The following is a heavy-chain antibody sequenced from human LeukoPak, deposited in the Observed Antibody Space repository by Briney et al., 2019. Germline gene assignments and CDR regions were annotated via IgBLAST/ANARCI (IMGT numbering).Heavy chain of an antibody. D-gene: IGHD6-19*01. V-gene: IGHV3-74*01. J-gene: IGHJ4*02. CDR2: INSDGSST. CDR1: GFTFSSYW. CDR3: TTKTGMAVAGTDY. Sequence: GGSLRLSCAASGFTFSSYWMHWVRQAPGKGLVWVSRINSDGSSTSYADSVKGRFTISRDNAKNTLYLQMNSLKTEDTAVYYCTTKTGMAVAGTDYWGQGTLVTVSS.